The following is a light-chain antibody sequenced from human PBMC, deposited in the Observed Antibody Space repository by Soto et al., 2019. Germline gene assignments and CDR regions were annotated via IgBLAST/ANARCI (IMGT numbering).Light chain of an antibody. J-gene: IGLJ1*01. CDR2: DVG. Sequence: QSALTQPASVSGSPRQSITISCTGTSSDVGDFNYVSWYQQHPGKAPKLMIYDVGNRPSGVSIRFSGSKSGSTASLTISGLQAEDEADYYCSSFSSSTTRVFGTGTKLTVL. CDR1: SSDVGDFNY. CDR3: SSFSSSTTRV. V-gene: IGLV2-14*01.